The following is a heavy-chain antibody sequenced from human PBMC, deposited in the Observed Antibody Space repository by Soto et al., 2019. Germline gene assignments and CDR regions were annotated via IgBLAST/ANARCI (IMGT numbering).Heavy chain of an antibody. Sequence: ASVKVSCKASGYTFTSYYMHWVLQAPGQGLEWMGIINPSGGSTSYAQKFQGRVTMTRDTSTSTVYMELSSLRSEDTAVYYCARPTYYYDSSGLPPGYWGQGXLVTVSS. D-gene: IGHD3-22*01. V-gene: IGHV1-46*01. CDR3: ARPTYYYDSSGLPPGY. CDR2: INPSGGST. J-gene: IGHJ4*02. CDR1: GYTFTSYY.